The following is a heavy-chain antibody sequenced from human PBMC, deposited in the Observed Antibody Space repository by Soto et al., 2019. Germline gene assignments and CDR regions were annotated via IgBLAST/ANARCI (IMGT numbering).Heavy chain of an antibody. V-gene: IGHV4-59*01. Sequence: PSETLSLTCTVSGGSISSYYWSWIRQPPGKGLEWIGYIYYSGSTNYNPSLKSRVTISVDTSKNQFSLKLSSVTAADTAVYYCARDHRGYSYGFISLYMDVWGKGTTVTVSS. CDR1: GGSISSYY. CDR3: ARDHRGYSYGFISLYMDV. CDR2: IYYSGST. J-gene: IGHJ6*03. D-gene: IGHD5-18*01.